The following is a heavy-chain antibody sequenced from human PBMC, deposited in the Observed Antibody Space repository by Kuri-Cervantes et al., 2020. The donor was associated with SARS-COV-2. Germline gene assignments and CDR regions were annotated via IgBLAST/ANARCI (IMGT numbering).Heavy chain of an antibody. CDR3: ARDYYGSGSYSGLVGY. CDR1: GFTFSSYA. CDR2: ISSNGGST. V-gene: IGHV3-64*01. J-gene: IGHJ4*02. Sequence: GGSLRLSSAASGFTFSSYAMSWVRQAPGKGLEYVSAISSNGGSTYYANSVKGRFTISRDNSKNTLYLQMGSLRAEDMAVYYCARDYYGSGSYSGLVGYWGQGTLVTVSS. D-gene: IGHD3-10*01.